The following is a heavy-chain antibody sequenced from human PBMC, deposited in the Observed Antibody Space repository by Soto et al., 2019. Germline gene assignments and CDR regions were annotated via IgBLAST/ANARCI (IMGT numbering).Heavy chain of an antibody. Sequence: QVQLVESGGGVVHPGRSLRLSGTASGSSFSSYTMHWVRQAPGKGLEWVAVISYDGSNKDYADSVKGRFTISRDNSMKALYLQMNTLRAEDTAVYYCARVREYCSSTTGYSGYYGMDVWGQGTTVTVSS. V-gene: IGHV3-30-3*01. CDR2: ISYDGSNK. CDR3: ARVREYCSSTTGYSGYYGMDV. D-gene: IGHD2-2*01. J-gene: IGHJ6*02. CDR1: GSSFSSYT.